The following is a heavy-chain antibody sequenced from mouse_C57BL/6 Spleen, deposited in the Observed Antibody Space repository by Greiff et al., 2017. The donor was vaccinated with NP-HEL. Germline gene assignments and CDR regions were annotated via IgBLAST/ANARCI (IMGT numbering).Heavy chain of an antibody. CDR1: GYTFTDYN. V-gene: IGHV1-22*01. CDR3: ARRAMWGPRPLTWFAY. D-gene: IGHD3-1*01. J-gene: IGHJ3*01. Sequence: EVKLQESGPELVKPGASVKMSCKASGYTFTDYNMHWVKQSHGKSLEWIGYINPNNGGTSYNQKFKGKATLTVNKSSSTAYMELRSLTSEDSAVYYCARRAMWGPRPLTWFAYWGQGTLVTVSA. CDR2: INPNNGGT.